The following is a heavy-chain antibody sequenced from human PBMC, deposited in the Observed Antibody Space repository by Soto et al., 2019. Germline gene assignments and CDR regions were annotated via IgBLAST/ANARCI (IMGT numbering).Heavy chain of an antibody. CDR3: ARVISLVPSLRGWFDP. D-gene: IGHD5-12*01. Sequence: QVQLVQSGAEVKKPGSSVKVSCTASGGTFSSYAISWVRQAPGQGLEWMGGIIPIFGTANYAQKFQGRVTITADESTSTAYMELSSLRSEDTAVYYCARVISLVPSLRGWFDPWGQGTLVTVSS. CDR1: GGTFSSYA. V-gene: IGHV1-69*12. CDR2: IIPIFGTA. J-gene: IGHJ5*02.